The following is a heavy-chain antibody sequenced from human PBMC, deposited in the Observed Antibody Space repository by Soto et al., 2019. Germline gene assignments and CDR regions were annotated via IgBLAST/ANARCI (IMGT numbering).Heavy chain of an antibody. CDR1: GFTFSSYA. V-gene: IGHV3-23*01. CDR2: ISGSGGST. D-gene: IGHD3-3*01. J-gene: IGHJ3*02. Sequence: EVQLLESGGGLVQPGGSLRLSCAASGFTFSSYAMSWVRQAPGKGLEWVSAISGSGGSTYYADSVKGRLTISRDNSKNTLYLQMNSLRAEDTAVYYCAKDLYRFLEWALDAFDIWGQGTMVTVSS. CDR3: AKDLYRFLEWALDAFDI.